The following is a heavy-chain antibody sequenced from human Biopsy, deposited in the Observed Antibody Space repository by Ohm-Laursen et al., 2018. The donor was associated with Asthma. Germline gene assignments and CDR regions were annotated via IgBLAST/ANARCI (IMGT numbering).Heavy chain of an antibody. CDR3: ARQSGQGYGDSSDFDI. CDR1: GFVFSQCG. D-gene: IGHD3-22*01. V-gene: IGHV3-30*03. J-gene: IGHJ3*02. CDR2: VSSDGHNK. Sequence: SLRLSCSASGFVFSQCGMHWVRQGPGKGLEWVALVSSDGHNKYYEDSVKGRFTISRDNSRKRLYLQINRLTVEDSAVYFCARQSGQGYGDSSDFDIWGQGTKVAVSS.